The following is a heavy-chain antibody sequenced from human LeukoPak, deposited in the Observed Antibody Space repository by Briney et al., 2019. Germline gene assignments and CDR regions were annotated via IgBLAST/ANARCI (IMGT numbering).Heavy chain of an antibody. Sequence: GGSLRLSCAASGFTFSSYWMHWVRQAPGKGLVWVSRISSDGSSTSYADSVKGRFTISRDNAKNTLYLQMDSLRAEDTAVYYCAREDTSLEKYGFDYWGQGTLVTVSS. CDR1: GFTFSSYW. CDR3: AREDTSLEKYGFDY. CDR2: ISSDGSST. D-gene: IGHD5-18*01. J-gene: IGHJ4*02. V-gene: IGHV3-74*01.